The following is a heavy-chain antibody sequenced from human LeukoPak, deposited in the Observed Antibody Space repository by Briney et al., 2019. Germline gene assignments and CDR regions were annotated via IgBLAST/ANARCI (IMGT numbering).Heavy chain of an antibody. CDR2: IIPIFDTT. J-gene: IGHJ4*02. CDR3: ARGRVDNSGYYYGSYDY. D-gene: IGHD3-22*01. Sequence: ASVKVPCKASGGTFSSYAISWVRQAPGQGLEWMGGIIPIFDTTNYAQKFLGRVTITADESTSTAYMELSSLRSEDAAVYYCARGRVDNSGYYYGSYDYWGQGTLVTVSS. V-gene: IGHV1-69*13. CDR1: GGTFSSYA.